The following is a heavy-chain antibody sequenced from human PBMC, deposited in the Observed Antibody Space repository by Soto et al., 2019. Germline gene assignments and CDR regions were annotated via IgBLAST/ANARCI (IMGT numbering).Heavy chain of an antibody. Sequence: SVKVSCKASGGTFSSYASIWVRQAPGQGLEWMGGIIPIFGTANYAQKFQGRVTITADESTSTAYMELSSLRSEDTAVYYCARAVGSSYYYYYGMDVWGQGTTVTVSS. D-gene: IGHD6-13*01. CDR3: ARAVGSSYYYYYGMDV. CDR1: GGTFSSYA. CDR2: IIPIFGTA. J-gene: IGHJ6*02. V-gene: IGHV1-69*13.